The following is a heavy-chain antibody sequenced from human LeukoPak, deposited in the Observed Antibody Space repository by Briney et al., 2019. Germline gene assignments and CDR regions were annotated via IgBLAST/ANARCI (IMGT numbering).Heavy chain of an antibody. J-gene: IGHJ6*03. CDR2: ISAYNGNT. CDR3: ARDCSSTRGRCYYYMDV. D-gene: IGHD2-2*01. V-gene: IGHV1-18*01. CDR1: GYTFTSCG. Sequence: ASVKVSCKASGYTFTSCGISWVRQAPGQGLEWMGWISAYNGNTNYAQKLQGRVTMTTDTSTSTAYMELRSLRSDDTAVYYCARDCSSTRGRCYYYMDVWGKGTTVTVSS.